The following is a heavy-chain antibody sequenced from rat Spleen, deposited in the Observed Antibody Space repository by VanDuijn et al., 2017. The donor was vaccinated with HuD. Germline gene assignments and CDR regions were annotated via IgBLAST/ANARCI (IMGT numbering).Heavy chain of an antibody. J-gene: IGHJ2*01. Sequence: EVQLVESGGGFVQPGRSLKLSCAASGFTFSNFDMAWVRQAPTKGLEWFASIGPSGDSTYYRDSVKGRFTVSRDNAKGTLFLQMDSLRSEDTATYYCAKSRFYYYDGGYYCFNYWGQGVMVTVSS. D-gene: IGHD1-12*02. CDR3: AKSRFYYYDGGYYCFNY. CDR2: IGPSGDST. CDR1: GFTFSNFD. V-gene: IGHV5-25*01.